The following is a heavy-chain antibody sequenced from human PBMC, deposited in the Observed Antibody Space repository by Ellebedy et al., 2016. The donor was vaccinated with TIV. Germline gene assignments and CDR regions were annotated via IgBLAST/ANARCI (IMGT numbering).Heavy chain of an antibody. J-gene: IGHJ6*02. D-gene: IGHD3-3*01. Sequence: SGPTLVXPTQTLTLTCTFSGFSLSTSGVGVGWIRQPPGKALEWLALIYWNDDKRYSPSLKSRLTITKDTSKNQVVLTMTNMDPVDTATYYCAHSIWLLYEGIYGMDVWGQGTTVTVSS. CDR2: IYWNDDK. CDR3: AHSIWLLYEGIYGMDV. CDR1: GFSLSTSGVG. V-gene: IGHV2-5*01.